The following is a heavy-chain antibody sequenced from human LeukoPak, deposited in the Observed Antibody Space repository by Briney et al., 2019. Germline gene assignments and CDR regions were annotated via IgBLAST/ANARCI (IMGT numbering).Heavy chain of an antibody. CDR2: ISSNVAST. V-gene: IGHV3-64D*06. D-gene: IGHD3-10*02. J-gene: IGHJ4*02. Sequence: GGSMSLSSLASGFTFSSYAMHWVRQVPGKVLEYVSAISSNVASTYYADSVKGRFTISRDNSKNTLYLQMSSLRAEDTAVYYCVKVVRGVIDYWGQGTLVTVSS. CDR1: GFTFSSYA. CDR3: VKVVRGVIDY.